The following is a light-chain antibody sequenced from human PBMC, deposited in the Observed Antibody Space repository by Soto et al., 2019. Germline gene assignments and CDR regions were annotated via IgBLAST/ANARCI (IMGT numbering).Light chain of an antibody. CDR1: QSISNW. J-gene: IGKJ1*01. CDR3: QQYNKT. Sequence: DIQMTQSPSTLSAAVGDRVTIACRASQSISNWLAWYQQKPGKAPKLLIYQASNLETGVPSRFSGSGSGTESTLTISNLQPDDFATYYCQQYNKTFGQGTKVEFK. V-gene: IGKV1-5*03. CDR2: QAS.